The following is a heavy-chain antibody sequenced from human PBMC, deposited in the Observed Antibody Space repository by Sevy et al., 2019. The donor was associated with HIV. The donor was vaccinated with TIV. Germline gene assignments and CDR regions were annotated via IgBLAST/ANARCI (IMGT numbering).Heavy chain of an antibody. CDR2: IWYDGSSK. Sequence: GGSLRLSCVASQFNFDTYAIHWVRQAPGKGLEWVAMIWYDGSSKDYAESVKGRFAISSDNSQNTAFLQMNSLRAEDTGVYYCATNMVHAGAYESYFNFWGQGSLVTVSS. J-gene: IGHJ4*02. CDR3: ATNMVHAGAYESYFNF. V-gene: IGHV3-33*01. CDR1: QFNFDTYA. D-gene: IGHD3-10*01.